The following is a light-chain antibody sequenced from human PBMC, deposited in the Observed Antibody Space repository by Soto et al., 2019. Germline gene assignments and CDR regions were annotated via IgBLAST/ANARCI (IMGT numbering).Light chain of an antibody. CDR1: SSDVGGYNY. Sequence: QSALTQPASVSGSPGQSITISCTGTSSDVGGYNYVSWYQHHPGKAPKLMIYEVSNRPSGVSYRFSGSKSGNTASLTISGLQAEDEDDYYCNSYTGSGIVFGTGTKSPS. CDR3: NSYTGSGIV. V-gene: IGLV2-14*01. J-gene: IGLJ1*01. CDR2: EVS.